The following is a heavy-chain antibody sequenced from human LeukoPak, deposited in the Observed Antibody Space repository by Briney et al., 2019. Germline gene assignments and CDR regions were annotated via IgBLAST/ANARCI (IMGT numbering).Heavy chain of an antibody. CDR2: IIPILGIA. J-gene: IGHJ6*02. CDR3: ARESMVRGVIDYYYYGMDV. V-gene: IGHV1-69*04. Sequence: SVKVSCKASGGTFSSYAISWVRQAPGQGLEWMGRIIPILGIANYAQKFQGRVTITADKSTSTAYMELSSLRSEDTAVYYCARESMVRGVIDYYYYGMDVWGQGTTVTVSS. CDR1: GGTFSSYA. D-gene: IGHD3-10*01.